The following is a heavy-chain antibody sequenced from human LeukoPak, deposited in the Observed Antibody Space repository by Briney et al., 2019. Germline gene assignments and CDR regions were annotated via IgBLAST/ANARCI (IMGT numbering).Heavy chain of an antibody. CDR2: ISYSGGST. V-gene: IGHV3-23*01. CDR1: GFTFTTSA. J-gene: IGHJ4*02. Sequence: GGSLRLSCAASGFTFTTSAMSWVRQAPGKGLEWVSGISYSGGSTNYADSVKGRFTISRDNSKYTLYLQMNSLRADDTATYYCAKDLVSIWGQGTLVTVPS. CDR3: AKDLVSI. D-gene: IGHD6-6*01.